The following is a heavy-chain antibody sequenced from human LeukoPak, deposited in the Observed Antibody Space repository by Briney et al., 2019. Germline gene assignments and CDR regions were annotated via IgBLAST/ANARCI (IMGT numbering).Heavy chain of an antibody. CDR3: ARHASNKGSSSLIDY. J-gene: IGHJ4*02. Sequence: PSETLSLTCTVSGGSISSFYWTWIRQPPGKGQEWVGTMNTSGTAYYNPSLKIRVTMSVDTSKNQFSLNLNSVTAADTAVYYCARHASNKGSSSLIDYWGQGTLVTVSS. V-gene: IGHV4-59*08. D-gene: IGHD6-6*01. CDR2: MNTSGTA. CDR1: GGSISSFY.